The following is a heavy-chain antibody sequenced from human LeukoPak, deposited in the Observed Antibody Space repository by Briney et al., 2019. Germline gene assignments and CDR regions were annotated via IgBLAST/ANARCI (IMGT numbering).Heavy chain of an antibody. J-gene: IGHJ4*02. V-gene: IGHV4-38-2*02. CDR2: IYHSGST. CDR1: GYSISSGYY. Sequence: PSETLSLTCTVSGYSISSGYYWGWIRQPPGKGLEWIGSIYHSGSTYYNPSLKSRVTISVDTSKTQFSLKLSSVTAADTAVYYCASGYSYGVDYWGQGTLVTVSS. D-gene: IGHD5-18*01. CDR3: ASGYSYGVDY.